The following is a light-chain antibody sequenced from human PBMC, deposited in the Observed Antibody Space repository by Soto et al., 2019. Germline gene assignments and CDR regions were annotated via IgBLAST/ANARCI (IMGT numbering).Light chain of an antibody. CDR3: CSYAGTYV. V-gene: IGLV2-11*01. Sequence: QSALTQPRSVSGYPGPSVTISCTGSSSDVGLHSYVSWYQQYPGKVPKLMIYDVNKRPSGVPDRFSGSKSGNTAYLTISGLQAEYEADYYCCSYAGTYVFVNGTKVTVL. J-gene: IGLJ1*01. CDR1: SSDVGLHSY. CDR2: DVN.